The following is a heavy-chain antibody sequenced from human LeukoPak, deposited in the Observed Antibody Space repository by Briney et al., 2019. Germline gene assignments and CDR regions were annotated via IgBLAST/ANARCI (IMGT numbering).Heavy chain of an antibody. CDR2: MSPNSGDT. J-gene: IGHJ4*02. D-gene: IGHD1-1*01. V-gene: IGHV1-8*01. CDR3: ASNPPNTGDFYY. CDR1: GYTFTNLD. Sequence: ASVKVSCKASGYTFTNLDINWLRQAPGQGLEWMGWMSPNSGDTGYAQKFQGRVSMTRDTSISTAYMELSSLRSEDTAVYYCASNPPNTGDFYYWGLGSLVTVSS.